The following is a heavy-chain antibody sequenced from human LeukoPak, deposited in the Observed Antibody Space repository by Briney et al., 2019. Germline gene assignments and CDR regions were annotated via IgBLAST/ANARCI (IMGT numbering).Heavy chain of an antibody. CDR1: GGSFSGYY. CDR3: ARGFRLEGYGMDV. Sequence: SETLSLTCAVYGGSFSGYYWSWIRQPPGKGREWIGEINHSGSTNYNPSLKRRVTISVDTSKNQFSLKLSSVTAADTAVYYCARGFRLEGYGMDVWGQGTTVTVSS. CDR2: INHSGST. D-gene: IGHD3-3*01. J-gene: IGHJ6*02. V-gene: IGHV4-34*01.